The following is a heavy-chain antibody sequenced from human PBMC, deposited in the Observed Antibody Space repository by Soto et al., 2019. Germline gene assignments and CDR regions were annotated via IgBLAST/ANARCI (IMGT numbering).Heavy chain of an antibody. CDR3: ARYLRGADRNDWSYYYHGMDV. V-gene: IGHV1-2*04. J-gene: IGHJ6*02. Sequence: ASVKVSCKASEYTFTDYYIHWVRQAPGQGLEWMGWINPNSGGTNYAQKFQGWVTITRDTSISTAYMELSSLRSDGTAVYYCARYLRGADRNDWSYYYHGMDVWGQGTKVTVSS. CDR1: EYTFTDYY. CDR2: INPNSGGT. D-gene: IGHD1-1*01.